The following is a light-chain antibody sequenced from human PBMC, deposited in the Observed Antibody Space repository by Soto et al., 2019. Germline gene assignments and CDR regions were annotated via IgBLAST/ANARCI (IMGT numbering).Light chain of an antibody. CDR1: QSVGTN. CDR3: QQYYTWPPT. CDR2: GAS. V-gene: IGKV3-15*01. J-gene: IGKJ1*01. Sequence: VMTQSPATLSVSPGERATLSCRASQSVGTNLAWYHQKPGQAPRLLISGASTRATGVPARFTGSGSGTEFTLTISSLQSEDFAVYYCQQYYTWPPTFGRGTKVDIK.